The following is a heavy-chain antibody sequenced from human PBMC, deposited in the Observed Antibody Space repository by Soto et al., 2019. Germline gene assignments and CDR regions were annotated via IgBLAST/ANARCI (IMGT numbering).Heavy chain of an antibody. Sequence: PSETLSLTCTVSGGSISSYYWSWIRQPPGKGLEWIGYIYYSGSTNYNPSLKSRVTISVDTSKNQFSLKLSSVTAADTAVYYCASQSYYDSSGYQFDYWSQGTLVTVSS. D-gene: IGHD3-22*01. V-gene: IGHV4-59*08. CDR1: GGSISSYY. CDR2: IYYSGST. J-gene: IGHJ4*02. CDR3: ASQSYYDSSGYQFDY.